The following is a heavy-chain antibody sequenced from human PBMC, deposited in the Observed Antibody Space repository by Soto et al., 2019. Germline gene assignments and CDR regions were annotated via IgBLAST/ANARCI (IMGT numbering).Heavy chain of an antibody. D-gene: IGHD3-10*01. V-gene: IGHV4-31*03. Sequence: SETLSLTCTVSGDSISSGGYYWSWIRQHPGKGLEWIGYIYYSGSTYYNPSLKSRVTISVDTSKNQFSLKLSSVTAADTAVYYCAREVQEGTMVRGALVPINWGQGTLVTVSS. CDR3: AREVQEGTMVRGALVPIN. CDR2: IYYSGST. CDR1: GDSISSGGYY. J-gene: IGHJ4*02.